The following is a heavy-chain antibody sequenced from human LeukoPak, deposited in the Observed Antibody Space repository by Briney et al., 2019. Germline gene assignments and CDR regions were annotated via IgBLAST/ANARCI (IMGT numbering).Heavy chain of an antibody. D-gene: IGHD3-10*01. V-gene: IGHV4-31*03. Sequence: SETLSLTCTVSGGAIRSGDNYWSWIRQHPGKGLEWIGYTHNSGSTYYNPSLNSRVSISVDTSKSQFSLKLSSVTAADTAVYYCARSGRDYGTGKLDYWGQGTLVTASS. CDR3: ARSGRDYGTGKLDY. J-gene: IGHJ4*02. CDR1: GGAIRSGDNY. CDR2: THNSGST.